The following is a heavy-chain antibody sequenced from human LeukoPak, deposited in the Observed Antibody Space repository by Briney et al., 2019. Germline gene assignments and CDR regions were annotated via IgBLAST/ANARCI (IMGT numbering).Heavy chain of an antibody. CDR1: GGSISSYY. D-gene: IGHD3-22*01. CDR2: FYYSGNT. CDR3: ARSTGVFNYYDSRGGAFDI. V-gene: IGHV4-59*01. Sequence: SVTLSLTCTVSGGSISSYYWSWIWQPPGKGLEWSVYFYYSGNTNYNPSLRSRVTMSVDTSRNQFSLKLSSVTAADTDVYYCARSTGVFNYYDSRGGAFDIWGQGTMVTVSS. J-gene: IGHJ3*02.